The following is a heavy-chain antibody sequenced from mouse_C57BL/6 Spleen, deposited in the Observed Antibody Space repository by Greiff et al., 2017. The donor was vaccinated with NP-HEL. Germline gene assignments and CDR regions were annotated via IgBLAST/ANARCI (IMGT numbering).Heavy chain of an antibody. CDR3: ARREGGGDAMDY. Sequence: QVHVKQSGAELVKPGASVKISCKASGYAFSSYWMNWVKQRPGKGLEWIGQIYPGAGDTNYNGKFKGKATLTADKSSSTAYMQLSSLTSEDSAVYFCARREGGGDAMDYWGQGTSVTVSS. V-gene: IGHV1-80*01. J-gene: IGHJ4*01. CDR1: GYAFSSYW. D-gene: IGHD1-1*02. CDR2: IYPGAGDT.